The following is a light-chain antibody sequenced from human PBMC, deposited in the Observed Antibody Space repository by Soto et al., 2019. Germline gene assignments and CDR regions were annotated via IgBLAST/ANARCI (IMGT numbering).Light chain of an antibody. J-gene: IGKJ2*01. V-gene: IGKV1-33*01. CDR1: QDISNY. Sequence: DIQMTQSPSSLSVSVGDRVTITCQASQDISNYLNWYQQKPGKAPKLLIYDAANLETGVLSRFSGSGSGTDFTFTISSLQPEDIATYYCQQYDSLPQYTFGQGTKLEIK. CDR2: DAA. CDR3: QQYDSLPQYT.